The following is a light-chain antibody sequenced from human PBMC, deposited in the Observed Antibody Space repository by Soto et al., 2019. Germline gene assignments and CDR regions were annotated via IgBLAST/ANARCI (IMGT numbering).Light chain of an antibody. J-gene: IGKJ1*01. CDR2: AAS. Sequence: DIQMTQSPVSLSASVGDRVTITCRASETISTFLNWYQQKPGKAPKVLIFAASSLQSGVPSRFSGSGSGTDFTLTISSLQPEDFATYYCQQSYTVPLTFGQGTKVDIK. CDR3: QQSYTVPLT. CDR1: ETISTF. V-gene: IGKV1-39*01.